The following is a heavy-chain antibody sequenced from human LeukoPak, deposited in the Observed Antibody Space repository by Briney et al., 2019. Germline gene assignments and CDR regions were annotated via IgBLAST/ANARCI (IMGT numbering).Heavy chain of an antibody. CDR2: IRYDGSNA. CDR3: AKAKYQLPHDY. CDR1: GFTFSTYG. V-gene: IGHV3-30*02. J-gene: IGHJ4*02. D-gene: IGHD2-2*01. Sequence: PGGSLRLSCAASGFTFSTYGMHWVRQAPGKGLEWVAFIRYDGSNAYYAASVKGRFTISRDNSKNTLYLQMNSLRTEDTAVYYCAKAKYQLPHDYWGQGTLVTVSS.